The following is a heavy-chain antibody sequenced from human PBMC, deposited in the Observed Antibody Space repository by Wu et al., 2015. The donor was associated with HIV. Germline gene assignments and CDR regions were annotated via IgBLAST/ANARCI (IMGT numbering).Heavy chain of an antibody. CDR1: GGTFSSYA. V-gene: IGHV1-69*13. CDR3: ASGSLSGYYGMDV. D-gene: IGHD6-6*01. CDR2: SSLSLVQ. Sequence: QVQLVQSGAEVKKPGSSVKVSCKASGGTFSSYAISWCDRPLDKGLSGWEGSSLSLVQQTTHRSSRAESRFTADESTSTAYMELSSLRSEDTAVYYCASGSLSGYYGMDVWGQGTTVTVSS. J-gene: IGHJ6*02.